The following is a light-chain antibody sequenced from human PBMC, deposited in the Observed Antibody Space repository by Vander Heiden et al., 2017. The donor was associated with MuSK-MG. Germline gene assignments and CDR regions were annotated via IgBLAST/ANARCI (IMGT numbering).Light chain of an antibody. CDR3: QVWDSSSDHYVV. CDR1: NIGSKS. CDR2: YDS. J-gene: IGLJ2*01. V-gene: IGLV3-21*04. Sequence: SYVLTQPPSVYVAPGKTARITCGGNNIGSKSVHWYQQKPGQAPVLVIYYDSDRPSGIPERFSGSNSGNTATLTISRVEAGDEADYYCQVWDSSSDHYVVFGGGTKLTVL.